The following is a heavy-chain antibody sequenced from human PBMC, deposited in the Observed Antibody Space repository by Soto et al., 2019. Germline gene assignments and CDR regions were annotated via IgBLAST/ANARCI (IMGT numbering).Heavy chain of an antibody. CDR1: GGSFSCYY. D-gene: IGHD3-10*01. V-gene: IGHV4-34*01. J-gene: IGHJ6*02. CDR2: INHSGST. CDR3: ARGGRVYYGSGSYYTGYYYYGMDV. Sequence: SETLSLTCAVYGGSFSCYYWSWIRQPPGKGLEWIGEINHSGSTNYNPSLKSRVTISVDTSKNQFSLKLSSVTAADTAVYYCARGGRVYYGSGSYYTGYYYYGMDVWGQGTTVTVSS.